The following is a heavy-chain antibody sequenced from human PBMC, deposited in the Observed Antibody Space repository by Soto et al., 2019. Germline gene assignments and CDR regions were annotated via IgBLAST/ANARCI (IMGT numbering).Heavy chain of an antibody. CDR2: IYYSGST. CDR1: GGSISSSSYY. CDR3: ARPGERWLQYYYFDY. D-gene: IGHD5-12*01. Sequence: SDTLSLTCTVSGGSISSSSYYWGWIRQPPGKGLEWIGSIYYSGSTYYNPSLKSRVTISVDTSKNQFSLKLSSVTAADTAVYYCARPGERWLQYYYFDYWGQGTLVTVSS. V-gene: IGHV4-39*01. J-gene: IGHJ4*02.